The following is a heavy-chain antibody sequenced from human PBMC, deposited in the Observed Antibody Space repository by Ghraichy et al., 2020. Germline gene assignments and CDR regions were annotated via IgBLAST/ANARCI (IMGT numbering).Heavy chain of an antibody. D-gene: IGHD3-3*01. Sequence: SETLSLTCTVSGGSISSYYWSWIRQPPGKGLEWIGYIYYSGSTNYNPSLKSRVTISVDTSKNQFSLKLSSVTAADTAVYYCARGDGKGDDFWSGSYYYGMDVWGQGTTVTVSS. J-gene: IGHJ6*02. CDR2: IYYSGST. CDR1: GGSISSYY. V-gene: IGHV4-59*01. CDR3: ARGDGKGDDFWSGSYYYGMDV.